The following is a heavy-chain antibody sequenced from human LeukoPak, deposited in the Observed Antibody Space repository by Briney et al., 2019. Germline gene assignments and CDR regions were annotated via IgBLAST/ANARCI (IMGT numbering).Heavy chain of an antibody. D-gene: IGHD4-17*01. J-gene: IGHJ4*02. CDR1: GYTFTSYY. CDR3: ARSNNDGDYLGVGFDY. V-gene: IGHV7-4-1*02. Sequence: ASVKVSCKAPGYTFTSYYMHWVRQAPGQGLEWMGWINTNTGNPTYAQGFTGRFVFSLDTSVSTAYLQISSLQAEDTAVYYCARSNNDGDYLGVGFDYWGQGTLVTVSS. CDR2: INTNTGNP.